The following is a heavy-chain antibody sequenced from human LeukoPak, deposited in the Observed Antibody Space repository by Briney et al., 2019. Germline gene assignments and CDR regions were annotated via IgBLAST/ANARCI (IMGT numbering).Heavy chain of an antibody. CDR1: GGTFSSYA. Sequence: SVKVSCKASGGTFSSYAISWVRQAPGQGLEWMGGIIPIFGTANYAQKFQGRVTITTDESTSTAYMELSSLRSEDTAVYYCAGVVVPAAMRYYYYYMDVWGKRTTVTVSS. D-gene: IGHD2-2*01. J-gene: IGHJ6*03. CDR3: AGVVVPAAMRYYYYYMDV. CDR2: IIPIFGTA. V-gene: IGHV1-69*05.